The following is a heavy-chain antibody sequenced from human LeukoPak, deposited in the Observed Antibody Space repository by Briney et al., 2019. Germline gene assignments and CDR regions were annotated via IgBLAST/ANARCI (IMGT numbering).Heavy chain of an antibody. V-gene: IGHV3-66*01. Sequence: GGSLRLSCAASEFSVGSNYMTWVRQAPGKGLEWVSLIYSGGSTYYADSVKGRFTIYRDNSKNTLYLQMNSLRAEDTAVYYCARDPTPYYYDSSGRSRGWFDPWGQGTLVTVSS. CDR1: EFSVGSNY. CDR2: IYSGGST. J-gene: IGHJ5*02. CDR3: ARDPTPYYYDSSGRSRGWFDP. D-gene: IGHD3-22*01.